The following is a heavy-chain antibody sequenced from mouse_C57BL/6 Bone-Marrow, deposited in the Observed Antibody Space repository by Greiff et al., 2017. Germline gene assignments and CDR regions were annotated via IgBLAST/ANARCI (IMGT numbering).Heavy chain of an antibody. CDR2: ISDGGSYT. CDR1: GFTFSSYA. V-gene: IGHV5-4*03. CDR3: ARGDYYGSTYYAMDY. Sequence: EVKLVESGGGLVKPGGSLKLSCAASGFTFSSYAMSWVRQTPEKRLEWVATISDGGSYTYYPDNVKGRFTISRDNAKNNLYLQMSHLKSEDTAMYYCARGDYYGSTYYAMDYWGQGTSVTVSS. J-gene: IGHJ4*01. D-gene: IGHD1-1*01.